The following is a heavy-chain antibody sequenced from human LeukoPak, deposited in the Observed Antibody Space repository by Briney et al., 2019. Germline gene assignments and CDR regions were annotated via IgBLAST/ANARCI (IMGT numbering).Heavy chain of an antibody. CDR3: ARDPGVEGWELNAFDI. J-gene: IGHJ3*02. CDR2: INTNTGNP. D-gene: IGHD1-26*01. CDR1: GYTFTTYA. Sequence: ASVKVSCKASGYTFTTYAMNWVRQAAGQGLEWMGLINTNTGNPIYAQGFTGRFVLSLDTSVSTAYLQISSLKDEDTAVYYCARDPGVEGWELNAFDIWGQGTMVTVSS. V-gene: IGHV7-4-1*02.